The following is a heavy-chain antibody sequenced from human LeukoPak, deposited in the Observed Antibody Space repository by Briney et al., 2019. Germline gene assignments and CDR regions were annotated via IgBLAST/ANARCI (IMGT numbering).Heavy chain of an antibody. D-gene: IGHD1-26*01. V-gene: IGHV3-21*01. CDR2: ISSSSSYI. CDR3: ARVHSGSYQYYYYYYMDV. J-gene: IGHJ6*03. CDR1: GFTFDDYA. Sequence: GRSLRLSCAASGFTFDDYAMHWVRQAPGKGLEWVSSISSSSSYIYYADSVKGRFTISRDNANNSLYLQMNSLRAEDTAVYYCARVHSGSYQYYYYYYMDVWGKGTTVTVSS.